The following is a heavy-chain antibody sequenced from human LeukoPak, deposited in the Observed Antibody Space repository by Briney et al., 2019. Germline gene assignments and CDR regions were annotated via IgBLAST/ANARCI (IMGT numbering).Heavy chain of an antibody. CDR3: ARRPYCGGDCYFDS. D-gene: IGHD2-21*02. CDR1: GGSISSYY. J-gene: IGHJ4*02. Sequence: SETLSLTCTVSGGSISSYYWSWIRQPAGKRLEWIGRIYSTGTTNYNPSLKSRVTMSVDTSKNLFSLKLTSVTAADTAVYYCARRPYCGGDCYFDSWGQGTLVTVSS. V-gene: IGHV4-4*07. CDR2: IYSTGTT.